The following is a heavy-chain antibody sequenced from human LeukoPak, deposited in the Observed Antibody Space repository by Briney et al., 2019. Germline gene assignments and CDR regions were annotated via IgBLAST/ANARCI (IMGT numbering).Heavy chain of an antibody. CDR1: GDSISSYY. D-gene: IGHD5-18*01. CDR2: IYYSGNT. J-gene: IGHJ4*02. CDR3: ARRRVVDTAMVDY. V-gene: IGHV4-59*08. Sequence: SETLSLTCTVSGDSISSYYWSWIRQPPGKGLEWIGYIYYSGNTNYNPSLKSRVTISVDTSKNQFSLKLSSVTAADTAVYYCARRRVVDTAMVDYWGQGTLVTVSS.